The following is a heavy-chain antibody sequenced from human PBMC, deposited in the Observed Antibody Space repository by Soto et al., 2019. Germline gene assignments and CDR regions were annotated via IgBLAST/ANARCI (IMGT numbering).Heavy chain of an antibody. J-gene: IGHJ4*02. CDR3: ARGREGSGSYFNAYYFDY. CDR2: ISGSGDST. V-gene: IGHV3-23*01. CDR1: GFTFSTYA. D-gene: IGHD3-10*01. Sequence: PGGSLRLSCAASGFTFSTYAMNWVRQAPGKGLEWVSGISGSGDSTYYADSVKGRFTVSRDNSKNTLYLQMNSLRAEDTAAYYCARGREGSGSYFNAYYFDYWGQGTLVTVSS.